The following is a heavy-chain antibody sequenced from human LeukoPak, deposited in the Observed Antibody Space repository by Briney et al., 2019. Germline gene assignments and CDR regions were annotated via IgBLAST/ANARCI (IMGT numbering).Heavy chain of an antibody. D-gene: IGHD2-21*02. Sequence: PSETLSLTCAVYGGSFSGYYWSWIRQPPGKGLEWIGEINHSGSTNYNPSLKSRVTISVDTSKNQFSLKLSSVTGADTAVYYCARGQVVTGFDYWGQGTLVTVSS. CDR1: GGSFSGYY. CDR2: INHSGST. J-gene: IGHJ4*02. V-gene: IGHV4-34*01. CDR3: ARGQVVTGFDY.